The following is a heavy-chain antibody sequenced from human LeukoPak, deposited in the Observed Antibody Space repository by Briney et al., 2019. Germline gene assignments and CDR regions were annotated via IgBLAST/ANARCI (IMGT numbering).Heavy chain of an antibody. J-gene: IGHJ6*03. CDR3: ARVELGYCSSTSCYYMDV. V-gene: IGHV4-59*01. CDR2: IYYSGST. CDR1: GGSISSYF. D-gene: IGHD2-2*01. Sequence: KPSETLSLPCTVSGGSISSYFGSWLRQPPGKGLEWLGYIYYSGSTNYNPSLKSRVTISVDTSKNQFSLKLSSMTAADTAVYYCARVELGYCSSTSCYYMDVWGKGTTVTVPS.